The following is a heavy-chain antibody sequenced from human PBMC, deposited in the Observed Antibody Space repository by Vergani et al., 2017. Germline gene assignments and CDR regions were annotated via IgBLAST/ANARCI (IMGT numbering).Heavy chain of an antibody. D-gene: IGHD1-26*01. CDR3: ARTHYPENWFDP. Sequence: QVTLRESGPALVKPTQTLTLTCPFSGFSLSTSGMCVSWIRQPPGKALEWLARIDWDDDKYYSTSLKTRLTISKDTSKNQVVLTMTNMDPVDTATYYCARTHYPENWFDPWGQGTLVTVSS. V-gene: IGHV2-70*15. CDR1: GFSLSTSGMC. J-gene: IGHJ5*02. CDR2: IDWDDDK.